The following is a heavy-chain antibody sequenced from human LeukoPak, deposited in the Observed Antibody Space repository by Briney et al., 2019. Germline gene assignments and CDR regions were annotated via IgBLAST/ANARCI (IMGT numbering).Heavy chain of an antibody. D-gene: IGHD1-1*01. Sequence: PGGSLRLSCSASGFTFSAYAMYWVRQAPRKGLQYVSGISNNGGSSFYADSVKGRFTISRDNSKNTLYLQMSSLRAEDTAVYYCVKITSVTGGDCWGQGTRLTVSS. V-gene: IGHV3-64D*09. CDR1: GFTFSAYA. J-gene: IGHJ4*02. CDR3: VKITSVTGGDC. CDR2: ISNNGGSS.